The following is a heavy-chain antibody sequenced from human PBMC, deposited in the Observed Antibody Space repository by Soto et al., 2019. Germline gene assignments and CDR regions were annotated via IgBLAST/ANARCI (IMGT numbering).Heavy chain of an antibody. CDR2: ISGSGGST. Sequence: GGSLRLSCAASGFTFSSYAMSWVRQAPGKGLEWVSAISGSGGSTYYADSVEGRFTISRDNSKNTLYLQMNSLRAEDTAVYYCAKVRVPYSSGWYYFDYWGQGTLVTVSS. V-gene: IGHV3-23*01. J-gene: IGHJ4*02. CDR1: GFTFSSYA. D-gene: IGHD6-19*01. CDR3: AKVRVPYSSGWYYFDY.